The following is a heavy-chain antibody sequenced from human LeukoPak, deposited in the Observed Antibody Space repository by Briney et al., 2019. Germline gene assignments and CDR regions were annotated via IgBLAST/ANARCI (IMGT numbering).Heavy chain of an antibody. Sequence: PSETLSLTCTVSGGSISSYYWSWIRQPPGKGLEWIGYIYYSGSTNYNPSLKSRVTISVDTSKNQFSLKLSSVTAADTAVYYCATLYSVHDAFDIWGQGTMVTVSS. CDR2: IYYSGST. CDR1: GGSISSYY. V-gene: IGHV4-59*01. D-gene: IGHD5/OR15-5a*01. J-gene: IGHJ3*02. CDR3: ATLYSVHDAFDI.